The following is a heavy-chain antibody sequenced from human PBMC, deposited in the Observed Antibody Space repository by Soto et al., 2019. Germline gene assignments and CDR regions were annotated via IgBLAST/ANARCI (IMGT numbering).Heavy chain of an antibody. CDR1: GFSLSNARMG. CDR3: ARLAHSSSWLSVAY. Sequence: QVTLKESGPVLVTPTETLTLTCTVSGFSLSNARMGVSWIRQPPGKALERRAHIFCNAETSYSPSLRNRLTISKDTSKSQVVLTMTNMDPVDTATYYWARLAHSSSWLSVAYWGPGTLVTVSS. CDR2: IFCNAET. D-gene: IGHD6-13*01. J-gene: IGHJ4*02. V-gene: IGHV2-26*01.